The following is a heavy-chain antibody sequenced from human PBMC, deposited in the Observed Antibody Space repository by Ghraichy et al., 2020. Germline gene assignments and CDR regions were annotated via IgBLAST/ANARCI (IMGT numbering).Heavy chain of an antibody. J-gene: IGHJ4*02. CDR3: ASGKYQLLSLDY. CDR1: GFSFTTHE. D-gene: IGHD2-2*01. CDR2: ISSSGGTI. V-gene: IGHV3-48*03. Sequence: GSLRLSCAASGFSFTTHEFNWVRQAPGKGLEWVSYISSSGGTIFYADSVEGRFTISRDNAQSSLYLQMNSLRAEDTAVYYCASGKYQLLSLDYWGQGTLVTVSS.